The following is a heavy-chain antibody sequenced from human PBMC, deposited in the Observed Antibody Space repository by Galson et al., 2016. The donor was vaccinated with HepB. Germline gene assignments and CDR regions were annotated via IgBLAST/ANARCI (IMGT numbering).Heavy chain of an antibody. D-gene: IGHD3-22*01. CDR1: GFTFSSYA. CDR2: TSHHEGDT. Sequence: SLRLSCAASGFTFSSYAMHWVRQAPGRGLEWVAITSHHEGDTYYADSVKGRFTISRDNSKNTLYLDMNSLRAEDTAVYYCARHSSGHGRWELDSWGQGTLVTVSS. J-gene: IGHJ4*02. CDR3: ARHSSGHGRWELDS. V-gene: IGHV3-30*14.